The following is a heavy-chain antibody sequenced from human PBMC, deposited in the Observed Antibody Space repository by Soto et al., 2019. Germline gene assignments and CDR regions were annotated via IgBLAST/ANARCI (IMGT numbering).Heavy chain of an antibody. Sequence: QLQLQESGPGLVKPSETLSLTCTVSGGSISSSSYYWGWIRQPPGKGLEWIGSIYYSGSTYYNPSLKSRVTISVDTSKNQFPLKLSSVTAADTAVYYCARHRYGADTGTDYWGQGTLVTVSS. CDR1: GGSISSSSYY. D-gene: IGHD4-17*01. J-gene: IGHJ4*02. CDR3: ARHRYGADTGTDY. V-gene: IGHV4-39*01. CDR2: IYYSGST.